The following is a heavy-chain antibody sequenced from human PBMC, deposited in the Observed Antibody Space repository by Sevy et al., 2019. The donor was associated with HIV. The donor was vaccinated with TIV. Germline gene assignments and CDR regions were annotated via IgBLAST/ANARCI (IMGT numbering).Heavy chain of an antibody. CDR2: IIPIFGTA. D-gene: IGHD3-9*01. CDR1: GGTFSSYA. CDR3: ASRGYYGLITIFRLVNLRLDY. J-gene: IGHJ4*02. Sequence: ASVKVSCKASGGTFSSYAISWVRQAPGQGLEWMGGIIPIFGTANYALKYQGRVTITADESTSTAYMELSSLRSEDTAVYYCASRGYYGLITIFRLVNLRLDYWGQGTLVTVSS. V-gene: IGHV1-69*13.